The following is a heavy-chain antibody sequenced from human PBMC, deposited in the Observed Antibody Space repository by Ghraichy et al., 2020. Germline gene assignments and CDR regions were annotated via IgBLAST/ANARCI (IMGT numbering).Heavy chain of an antibody. Sequence: GGSLRLSCAASGFTFSSYGMHWVRQAPGKGLEWVAVISYDGSNKYYADSVKGRFTISRDNSKNTLYLQMNSLRAEDTAVYYCAKARFGRYCSSTSCYTSDLPDYYYYGMDVWGQGTTVTVSS. CDR3: AKARFGRYCSSTSCYTSDLPDYYYYGMDV. D-gene: IGHD2-2*02. CDR1: GFTFSSYG. J-gene: IGHJ6*02. V-gene: IGHV3-30*18. CDR2: ISYDGSNK.